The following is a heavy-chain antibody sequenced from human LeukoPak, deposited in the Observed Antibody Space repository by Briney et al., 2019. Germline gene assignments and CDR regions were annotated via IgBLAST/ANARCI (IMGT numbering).Heavy chain of an antibody. CDR2: IYYSGST. J-gene: IGHJ5*02. Sequence: SETLSLTCTVSGGSISSYYWSWIRQPPGKGLEWIGYIYYSGSTNYNPSLKSRVTISVDTSKNQFSLELSSVTAADTAVYYCARCIAAASDWFDPWGQGTLVTVSS. CDR1: GGSISSYY. D-gene: IGHD6-13*01. V-gene: IGHV4-59*08. CDR3: ARCIAAASDWFDP.